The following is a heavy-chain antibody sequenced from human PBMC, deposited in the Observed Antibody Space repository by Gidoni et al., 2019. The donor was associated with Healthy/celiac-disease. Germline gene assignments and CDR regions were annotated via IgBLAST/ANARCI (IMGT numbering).Heavy chain of an antibody. Sequence: QVQLVQSGAEVKKPGSSVKVSCKASGGTFSSYAISWVRQAPGQGLEWMGGIIPIFGTANYAQKFQGRVTITADESTSTAYMELSSLRSEDTAVYYCAREIRYDSSGQRLDRAFDIWGQGTMVTVSS. J-gene: IGHJ3*02. V-gene: IGHV1-69*01. CDR2: IIPIFGTA. D-gene: IGHD3-22*01. CDR3: AREIRYDSSGQRLDRAFDI. CDR1: GGTFSSYA.